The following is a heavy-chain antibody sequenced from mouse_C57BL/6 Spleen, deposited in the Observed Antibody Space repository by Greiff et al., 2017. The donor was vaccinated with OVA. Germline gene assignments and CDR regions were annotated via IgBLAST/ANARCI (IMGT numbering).Heavy chain of an antibody. D-gene: IGHD3-2*02. Sequence: VQLKESGPELVKPGASVKISCKASGYAFSSSWMNWVKQRPGKGLEWIGRIYPGDGDTNYNGKFKGKATLTADKSSSTAYMQLSSLTSEDSAVYFCARSDSSGYYAMDYWGQGTSVTVSS. CDR2: IYPGDGDT. V-gene: IGHV1-82*01. J-gene: IGHJ4*01. CDR3: ARSDSSGYYAMDY. CDR1: GYAFSSSW.